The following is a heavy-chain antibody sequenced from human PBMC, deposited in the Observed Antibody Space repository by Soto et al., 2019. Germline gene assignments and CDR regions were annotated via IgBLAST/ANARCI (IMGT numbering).Heavy chain of an antibody. CDR1: GFTFSSYA. Sequence: EVQLLESGGGLVQPGGSLRLSCAASGFTFSSYAMTWVRQAPGKGLEWVSAISASGASTYYADSVKGRFTISRDNSKNTLYLQVNSLRAEDTVVYYCAKDPTRPIDYWGQGTLVTVSS. J-gene: IGHJ4*02. V-gene: IGHV3-23*01. CDR3: AKDPTRPIDY. CDR2: ISASGAST.